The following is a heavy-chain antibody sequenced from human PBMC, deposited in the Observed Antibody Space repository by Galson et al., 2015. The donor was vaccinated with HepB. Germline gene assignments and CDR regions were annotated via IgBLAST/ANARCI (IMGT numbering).Heavy chain of an antibody. CDR2: IYPSGGTT. D-gene: IGHD2-15*01. CDR1: GYTFTSYY. V-gene: IGHV1-46*01. J-gene: IGHJ4*02. CDR3: ARDLIGYIDY. Sequence: SVKVSCKASGYTFTSYYMHWVRQAPGQGLEWMGMIYPSGGTTSYAQKFQGRVTMTRDTSTSAVYMELSSLRSEDTAVYYCARDLIGYIDYWGQGTLVTVSS.